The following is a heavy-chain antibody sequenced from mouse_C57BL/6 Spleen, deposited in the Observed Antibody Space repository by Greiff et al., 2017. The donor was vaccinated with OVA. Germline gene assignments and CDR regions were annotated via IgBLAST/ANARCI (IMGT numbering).Heavy chain of an antibody. D-gene: IGHD1-1*01. CDR3: ARRNYGSYYFDY. J-gene: IGHJ2*01. CDR2: ISSGSSTI. Sequence: EVKVEESGGGLVKPGGSLKLSCAASGFTFSDYGMHWVRQAPEKGLEWVAYISSGSSTIYYADTVKGRFTISRDNAKNTLFLQMTSLRSEDTAMYDCARRNYGSYYFDYWGQGTTLTVSS. CDR1: GFTFSDYG. V-gene: IGHV5-17*01.